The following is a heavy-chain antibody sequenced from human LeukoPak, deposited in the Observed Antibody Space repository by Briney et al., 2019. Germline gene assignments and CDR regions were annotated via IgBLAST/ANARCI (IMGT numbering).Heavy chain of an antibody. Sequence: GGSLRLSCAASGFTFKSYSMNWVRQAPGKGLEWVASISPDGGEIHYVASVKGRFTVSRDNAKNSLYLQMNSLRAEDTAVYYCARGPSGYHNTGGQGTLVTVSS. V-gene: IGHV3-7*01. CDR1: GFTFKSYS. CDR2: ISPDGGEI. J-gene: IGHJ4*02. D-gene: IGHD5-12*01. CDR3: ARGPSGYHNT.